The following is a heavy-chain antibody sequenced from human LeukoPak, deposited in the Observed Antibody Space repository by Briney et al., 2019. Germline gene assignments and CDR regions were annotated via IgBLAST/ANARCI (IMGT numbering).Heavy chain of an antibody. CDR1: GFSFSSYS. J-gene: IGHJ6*03. Sequence: GGSLRLSCEASGFSFSSYSMDWVRQTPGKGLEWISSITTSSTYTFYADSVKGRFTISRDNARNSLYLQMNSLTAEDTAVYYCARDPYSGAYGNTYYYYMDVWGKGTTVTISS. CDR3: ARDPYSGAYGNTYYYYMDV. CDR2: ITTSSTYT. V-gene: IGHV3-21*01. D-gene: IGHD1-26*01.